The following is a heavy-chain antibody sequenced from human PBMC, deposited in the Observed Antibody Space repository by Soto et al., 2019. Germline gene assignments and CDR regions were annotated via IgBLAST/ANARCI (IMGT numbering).Heavy chain of an antibody. Sequence: QVQLVESGGGVVQPGTSLRLSCGASGFSFSSYAMNWVRQAPGKGLEWVAVISHDGSTTYYGDSVKGRVTISRDNSENTLFLQMNSTRAEDTAVYYCAKPYYGAGSYYPDAFDVWGQGTSVTVSS. V-gene: IGHV3-30*18. CDR2: ISHDGSTT. CDR3: AKPYYGAGSYYPDAFDV. CDR1: GFSFSSYA. D-gene: IGHD3-10*01. J-gene: IGHJ3*01.